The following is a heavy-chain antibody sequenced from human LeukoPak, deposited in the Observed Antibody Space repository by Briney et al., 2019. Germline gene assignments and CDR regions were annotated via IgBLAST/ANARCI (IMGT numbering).Heavy chain of an antibody. CDR3: ARDNREVRGGDCFDV. V-gene: IGHV1-2*02. Sequence: ASVKVSCKASGYTFTDHYIHWVRQAPGQGLEWMGWINPNSGVTNYAQKFQGRVTMTRDTSITTAYMELSRLRSDDTAVYYCARDNREVRGGDCFDVWGKGTTVTVSS. CDR2: INPNSGVT. D-gene: IGHD2-21*02. J-gene: IGHJ6*04. CDR1: GYTFTDHY.